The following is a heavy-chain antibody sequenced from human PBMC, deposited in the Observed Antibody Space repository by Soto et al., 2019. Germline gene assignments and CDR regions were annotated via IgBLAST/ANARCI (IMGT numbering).Heavy chain of an antibody. J-gene: IGHJ6*02. CDR2: ISGGSTRI. CDR1: GFTLRTYH. D-gene: IGHD5-12*01. V-gene: IGHV3-48*02. CDR3: ARDNGYGYAMDV. Sequence: PGGSLRLSCAASGFTLRTYHMDWVRQAPGKGLEWVSYISGGSTRILYADSVKGRFTISRDNAKNSLYLDMNRLGDEDTAVYYCARDNGYGYAMDVWGQGTTVTVSS.